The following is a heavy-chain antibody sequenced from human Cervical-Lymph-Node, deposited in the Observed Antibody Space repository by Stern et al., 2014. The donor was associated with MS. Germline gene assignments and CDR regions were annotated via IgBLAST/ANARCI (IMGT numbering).Heavy chain of an antibody. Sequence: QVQLVQSGAEVKKPGSSVKVSCKASGGTFGTYEITWVRQAPGQRLEYMGGIIPTFETPTSAQKFQDRVTLSTDESTRTAYMELSSLKSEDTAIYFCARAYTYYSNSAGYWGQGTLVTVSS. D-gene: IGHD3-10*01. V-gene: IGHV1-69*01. CDR2: IIPTFETP. CDR1: GGTFGTYE. J-gene: IGHJ4*02. CDR3: ARAYTYYSNSAGY.